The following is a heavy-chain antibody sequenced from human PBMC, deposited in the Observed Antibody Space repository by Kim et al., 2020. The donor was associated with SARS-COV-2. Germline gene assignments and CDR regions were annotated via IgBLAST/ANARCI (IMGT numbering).Heavy chain of an antibody. D-gene: IGHD1-26*01. V-gene: IGHV4-59*01. CDR2: IYYSGST. J-gene: IGHJ4*02. CDR3: ARGGAKWELSDF. Sequence: SETLSLTCTVSGGSISSYYWSWIRQPPGKGLEWIGYIYYSGSTNYNPSLKSRVTISVDTSKNQFSLRLSSVTAADTAVYYCARGGAKWELSDFWGQGTLVTVSS. CDR1: GGSISSYY.